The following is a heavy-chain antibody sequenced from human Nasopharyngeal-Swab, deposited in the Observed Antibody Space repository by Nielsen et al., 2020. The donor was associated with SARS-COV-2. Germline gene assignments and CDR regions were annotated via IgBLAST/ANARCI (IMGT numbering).Heavy chain of an antibody. V-gene: IGHV3-30*18. CDR2: ISYDGSNK. J-gene: IGHJ4*02. CDR1: GFTFSSYG. D-gene: IGHD5-12*01. Sequence: GGSLRLSCAASGFTFSSYGMHWVRQAPGKGLEWVAVISYDGSNKYYADSVKGRFTISRDNSKNTLYLQMNSLRAEDTAVYYYAKNSGYDSFDYWGQGTLVTVSS. CDR3: AKNSGYDSFDY.